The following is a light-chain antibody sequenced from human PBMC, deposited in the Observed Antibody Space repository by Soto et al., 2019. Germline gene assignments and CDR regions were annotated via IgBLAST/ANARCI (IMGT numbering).Light chain of an antibody. J-gene: IGLJ1*01. CDR2: DVS. CDR3: CSYAGIYTYV. Sequence: QSVLTQPRSVSGSPGQSVTIPCAGTSSDVGGYNYVSWYQQHPGKAPKLMIYDVSQRPSGVPDRFSGSKSGNTASLTISGLQAEVEADYYCCSYAGIYTYVFGTGTKVTVL. CDR1: SSDVGGYNY. V-gene: IGLV2-11*01.